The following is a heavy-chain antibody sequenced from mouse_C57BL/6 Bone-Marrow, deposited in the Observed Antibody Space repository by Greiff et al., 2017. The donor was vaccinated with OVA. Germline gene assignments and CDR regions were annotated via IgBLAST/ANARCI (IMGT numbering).Heavy chain of an antibody. CDR3: ARKAYYGSSHWYFDV. J-gene: IGHJ1*03. CDR1: GFSLTSYG. CDR2: IWSGGST. V-gene: IGHV2-2*01. D-gene: IGHD1-1*01. Sequence: VQLKQSGPGLVQPSQSLSITCTVSGFSLTSYGVHWVRQSPGKGLEWLGVIWSGGSTDYNAAFISSLSISKDNSKSQVFFKMNSLQADDTAIYYCARKAYYGSSHWYFDVWGTGTTVTVSS.